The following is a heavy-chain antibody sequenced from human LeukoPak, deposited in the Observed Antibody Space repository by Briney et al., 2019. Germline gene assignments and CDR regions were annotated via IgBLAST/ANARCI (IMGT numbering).Heavy chain of an antibody. D-gene: IGHD3-16*02. CDR3: ARGKRVTFGGVIANDAFDI. V-gene: IGHV3-7*01. J-gene: IGHJ3*02. Sequence: GGSLRLSCAASGFTFSSYWMSWVRQAPGKGLEWVANIKKDGSEKYYVDSVKGRFTISRDNAKTSLYLQMNSLRAEDTAVYHCARGKRVTFGGVIANDAFDIWGQGTMVTVSS. CDR2: IKKDGSEK. CDR1: GFTFSSYW.